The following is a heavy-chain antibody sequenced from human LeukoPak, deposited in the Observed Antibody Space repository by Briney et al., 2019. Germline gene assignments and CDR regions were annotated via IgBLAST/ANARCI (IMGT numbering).Heavy chain of an antibody. D-gene: IGHD1-26*01. Sequence: SETLSLTCTVFGGSTTNNYWSWIRQTPENGLEWIAYIHYGGSINYNPSLRSRATISLDTSRNQVSLTLTSVTGADTGVYYCAGRASGSYPDYFDFWGQGTPVIVSS. V-gene: IGHV4-59*08. CDR1: GGSTTNNY. J-gene: IGHJ4*02. CDR3: AGRASGSYPDYFDF. CDR2: IHYGGSI.